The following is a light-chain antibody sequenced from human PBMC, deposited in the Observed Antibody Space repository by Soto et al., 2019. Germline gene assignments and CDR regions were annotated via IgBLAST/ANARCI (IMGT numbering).Light chain of an antibody. CDR1: SSDVGGYNY. V-gene: IGLV2-14*01. CDR3: SSYTSSSTVV. CDR2: DVS. J-gene: IGLJ2*01. Sequence: QSVLTQPASVSGSPGQSITISCTGTSSDVGGYNYVSWYQQHPGKAPKLMIYDVSNRPSGVSNRFSGSKSGNTASLTISGRQAEDEADYYCSSYTSSSTVVFAGGTKITVL.